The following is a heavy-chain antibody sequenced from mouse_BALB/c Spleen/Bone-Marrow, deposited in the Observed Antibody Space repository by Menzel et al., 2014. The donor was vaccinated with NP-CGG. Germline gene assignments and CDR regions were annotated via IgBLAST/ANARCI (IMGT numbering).Heavy chain of an antibody. J-gene: IGHJ4*01. Sequence: EVKLVESGGGLVQPGGSLKLSCAASGFTFSSYGMSWVRQTPDKRLELVATINSNGGSTYYPDSVKGRFTISRDNAKNTLYLQMSSLKSEDTAMYYCARDYYGSSYAMDYWGQGTSVTASS. D-gene: IGHD1-1*01. V-gene: IGHV5-6-3*01. CDR1: GFTFSSYG. CDR3: ARDYYGSSYAMDY. CDR2: INSNGGST.